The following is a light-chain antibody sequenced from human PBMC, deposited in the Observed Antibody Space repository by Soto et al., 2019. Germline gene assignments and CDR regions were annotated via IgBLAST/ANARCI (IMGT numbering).Light chain of an antibody. CDR1: QDISVY. J-gene: IGKJ5*01. CDR2: TAS. V-gene: IGKV1-27*01. CDR3: QNFNTAPLT. Sequence: DIQMTQSPSSLSASVGDRVTITCRASQDISVYLAWYQQKPGKVPKLLIYTASTFQSGVPPRFSGTGSGTDFTLTISSLQPEDVATYYCQNFNTAPLTFGQGTRLEIK.